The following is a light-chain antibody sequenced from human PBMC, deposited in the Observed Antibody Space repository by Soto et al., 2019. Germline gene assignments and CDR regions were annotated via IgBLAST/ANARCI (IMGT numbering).Light chain of an antibody. V-gene: IGKV4-1*01. Sequence: DIVMTQSPDSLAVSLGERATINCKSSQSVLYSSNNKNYLAWYQQKPGQPPKALIYWASTRESGVPDRFSGSGSGTDFTLTNSSLQAEDVAVYYSQHYYTTPWTFGQGTKVEIK. CDR1: QSVLYSSNNKNY. CDR2: WAS. CDR3: QHYYTTPWT. J-gene: IGKJ1*01.